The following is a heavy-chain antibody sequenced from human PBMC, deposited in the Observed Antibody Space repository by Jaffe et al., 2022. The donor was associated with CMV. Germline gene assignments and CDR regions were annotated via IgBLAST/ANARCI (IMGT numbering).Heavy chain of an antibody. CDR2: IDWDDDK. CDR1: GFSLSTSGMC. D-gene: IGHD1-26*01. Sequence: QVTLRESGPALVKPTQTLTLTCTFSGFSLSTSGMCVSWIRQPPGKALEWLARIDWDDDKYYSTSLKTRLTISKDTSKNQVVLTMTNMDPVDTATYYCARIRRSGSYWRLFDYWGQGTLVTVSS. V-gene: IGHV2-70*15. CDR3: ARIRRSGSYWRLFDY. J-gene: IGHJ4*02.